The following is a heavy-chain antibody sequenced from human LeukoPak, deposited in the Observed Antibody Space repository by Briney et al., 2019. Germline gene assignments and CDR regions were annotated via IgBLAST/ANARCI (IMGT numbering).Heavy chain of an antibody. D-gene: IGHD3-22*01. V-gene: IGHV4-59*08. CDR2: IYYSGST. CDR3: ARLRDSSGYEAFDI. J-gene: IGHJ3*02. Sequence: PSETLSLTCTVSGGSISSYYWSWIRQPPGKGLEWIGYIYYSGSTNYNPSLKSRVTISVDTSKNQFSLKLSSVTAADTAVYYCARLRDSSGYEAFDIWGQGTMVTVSS. CDR1: GGSISSYY.